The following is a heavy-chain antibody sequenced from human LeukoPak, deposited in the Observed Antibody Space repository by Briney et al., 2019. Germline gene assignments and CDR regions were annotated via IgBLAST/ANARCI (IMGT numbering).Heavy chain of an antibody. V-gene: IGHV3-21*01. CDR1: GFTFSSYN. Sequence: GGSLRLSCAASGFTFSSYNMKWVRQAPGTGLEWVSFMSSSGSYIYYADSVKGRFTISRDNAKNSLYLQMNSLRAEDTAVYYCAGGAQFCSSASCYIDYWGQGTLVTVSS. CDR2: MSSSGSYI. D-gene: IGHD2-2*02. CDR3: AGGAQFCSSASCYIDY. J-gene: IGHJ4*02.